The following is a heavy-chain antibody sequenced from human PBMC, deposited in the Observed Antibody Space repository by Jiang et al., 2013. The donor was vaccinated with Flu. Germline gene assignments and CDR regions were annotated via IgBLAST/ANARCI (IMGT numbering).Heavy chain of an antibody. CDR2: IDPTDSYT. V-gene: IGHV5-10-1*01. J-gene: IGHJ4*02. CDR1: GYNFSSYW. D-gene: IGHD1/OR15-1a*01. CDR3: AKHRRTSVNPFDY. Sequence: YGAEVKKPGESLRISCKGSGYNFSSYWISWVRQMPGKGLEWMGRIDPTDSYTSYSPSFRGHVTISADKSISTAYLQWSSLKASDTAMYYCAKHRRTSVNPFDYWGQGALVHRLL.